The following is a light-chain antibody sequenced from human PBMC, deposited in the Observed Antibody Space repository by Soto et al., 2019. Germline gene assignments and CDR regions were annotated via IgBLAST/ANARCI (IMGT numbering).Light chain of an antibody. Sequence: EIVLTQSPGTLSLSPGETATLSCRASQRIVGTYLAWYQQKPGQAPRLLIYGSSNRATGIPDRFSGGVSGTDFTLAISRLEPEDFAVYYCQLGGFGQGTKVEI. CDR3: QLGG. J-gene: IGKJ1*01. V-gene: IGKV3-20*01. CDR2: GSS. CDR1: QRIVGTY.